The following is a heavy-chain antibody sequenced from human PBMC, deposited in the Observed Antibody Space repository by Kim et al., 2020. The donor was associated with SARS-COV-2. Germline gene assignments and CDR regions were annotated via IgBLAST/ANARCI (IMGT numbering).Heavy chain of an antibody. CDR3: ARSQFGPAPWFDP. D-gene: IGHD3-10*01. J-gene: IGHJ5*02. Sequence: GGSLRLSCAASGFTFSSYAMHWVRQAPGKGLEWVAVISYDGSNKYYADSVKGRFTISRDNSKNTLYLQMNSLRAEDTAVYYCARSQFGPAPWFDPWGQGTLVTVSS. V-gene: IGHV3-30*04. CDR1: GFTFSSYA. CDR2: ISYDGSNK.